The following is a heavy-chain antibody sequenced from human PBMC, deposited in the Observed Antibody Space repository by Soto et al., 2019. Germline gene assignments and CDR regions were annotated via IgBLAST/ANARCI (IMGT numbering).Heavy chain of an antibody. Sequence: EVELLESGGGLVQPGGSLRGSCADSGFSFSDITMSWVGQPPGKGLQWVADISASGATTNYADSVRGRFTISTDNSKNILYLQMTSLRAEDTAVYYCTVRRFISSMSSFDYWGQGTLVTVSS. CDR2: ISASGATT. CDR1: GFSFSDIT. V-gene: IGHV3-23*01. CDR3: TVRRFISSMSSFDY. J-gene: IGHJ4*02. D-gene: IGHD3-3*02.